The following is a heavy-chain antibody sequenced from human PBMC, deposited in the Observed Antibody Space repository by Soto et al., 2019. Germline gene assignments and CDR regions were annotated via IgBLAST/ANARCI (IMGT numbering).Heavy chain of an antibody. CDR2: ISWNSGRI. CDR1: GFTIDDYA. CDR3: AKDKWELSYYFDH. Sequence: EVQLVESGGGLVQPGRSLRLSCAASGFTIDDYAMHWVRQAPGKGLEWVSIISWNSGRIGYADSVKGRFTISRDNAKNSLYLQMNSLRAEDTALYYCAKDKWELSYYFDHWGQGTLVTVSS. J-gene: IGHJ4*02. V-gene: IGHV3-9*01. D-gene: IGHD1-26*01.